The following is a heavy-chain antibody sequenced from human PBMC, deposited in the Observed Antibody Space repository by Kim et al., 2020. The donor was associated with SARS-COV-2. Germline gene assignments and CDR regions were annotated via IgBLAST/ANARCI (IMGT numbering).Heavy chain of an antibody. D-gene: IGHD3-22*01. CDR3: ARSSNSSGYYADDY. V-gene: IGHV3-7*03. J-gene: IGHJ4*02. Sequence: VDSVKGRFTISRDNAKNSLYLQMNSLRAEDTAVYYCARSSNSSGYYADDYWGQGTLVTVSS.